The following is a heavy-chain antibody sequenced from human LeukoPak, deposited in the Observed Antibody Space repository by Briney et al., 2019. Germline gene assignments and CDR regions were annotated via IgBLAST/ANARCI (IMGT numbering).Heavy chain of an antibody. CDR2: INHSGYT. J-gene: IGHJ4*02. D-gene: IGHD4-17*01. CDR3: ARQLYGSDY. Sequence: PSETLSLTCDVSGVSFSTYYWSWIRQSPEKGLEWIGEINHSGYTNYNPSLKGRVTISVDTSKNQFSLKLSSVTAADTAVYYCARQLYGSDYWGQGTLVTVSS. CDR1: GVSFSTYY. V-gene: IGHV4-34*01.